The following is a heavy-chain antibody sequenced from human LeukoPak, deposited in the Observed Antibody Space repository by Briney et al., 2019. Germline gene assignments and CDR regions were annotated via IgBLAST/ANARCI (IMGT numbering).Heavy chain of an antibody. D-gene: IGHD5-24*01. V-gene: IGHV3-7*01. CDR2: IRQDGSEK. CDR1: GFTFRSYW. J-gene: IGHJ4*02. CDR3: ARSGWWMATNFDY. Sequence: GGSLRLSCAASGFTFRSYWMSWVREAPGKGLDWVANIRQDGSEKYYVDSVKGRFTISRDNAKNSLYLQMNSLRAEDTAVYYCARSGWWMATNFDYWGQGTLVTVSS.